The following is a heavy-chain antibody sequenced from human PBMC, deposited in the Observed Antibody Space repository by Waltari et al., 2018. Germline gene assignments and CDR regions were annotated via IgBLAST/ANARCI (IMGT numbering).Heavy chain of an antibody. J-gene: IGHJ5*02. D-gene: IGHD6-13*01. CDR3: ARDGSSWNNWFDP. Sequence: EVQLVESGGGLVQPGGSLRLSCAASGFTFSSYWMSWVRQAPGKGLEWGANIKQDGSEKYYVDSVKGRFTISRDNAKNSLYLQMNSLRAEDTAVYYCARDGSSWNNWFDPWGQGTLVTVSS. CDR2: IKQDGSEK. CDR1: GFTFSSYW. V-gene: IGHV3-7*01.